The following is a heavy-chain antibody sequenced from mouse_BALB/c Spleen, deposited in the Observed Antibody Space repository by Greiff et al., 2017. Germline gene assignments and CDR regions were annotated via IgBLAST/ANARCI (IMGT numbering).Heavy chain of an antibody. D-gene: IGHD2-14*01. CDR1: GFSLTSYG. V-gene: IGHV2-9*02. CDR2: IWAGGST. J-gene: IGHJ4*01. CDR3: ARDKVRRAHYYAMDY. Sequence: VMLVESGPGLVAPSQILSITCTVSGFSLTSYGVHWVRQPPGKGLEWLGVIWAGGSTNYNSALMSRLSISKDNSKSQVFLKMNSLQTDDTAMYYCARDKVRRAHYYAMDYWGQGTSVTVSS.